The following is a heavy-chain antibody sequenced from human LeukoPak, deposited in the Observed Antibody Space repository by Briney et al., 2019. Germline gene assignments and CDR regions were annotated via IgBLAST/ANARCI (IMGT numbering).Heavy chain of an antibody. CDR3: AKVPRRDGFDL. Sequence: SGRSLRLSCAASGFSFSSYWMTWVRQAPGKGLEWVANIKQDGGEKYYVDSVKGRFTISRDDADNSLYLQMNSLRAEDTAVYYCAKVPRRDGFDLWGQGTMVTVSS. J-gene: IGHJ3*01. V-gene: IGHV3-7*03. CDR1: GFSFSSYW. CDR2: IKQDGGEK.